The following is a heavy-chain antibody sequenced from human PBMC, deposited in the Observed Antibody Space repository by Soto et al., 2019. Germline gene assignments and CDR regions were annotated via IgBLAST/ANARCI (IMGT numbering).Heavy chain of an antibody. D-gene: IGHD2-15*01. V-gene: IGHV1-46*03. J-gene: IGHJ3*01. CDR1: GYSFTTYY. CDR3: AAYCSGGGCPPGPWN. CDR2: INPNGGTT. Sequence: QVVQSGAEVKKPGSSVKVSCKASGYSFTTYYIHWFRQAPGQGLEWMARINPNGGTTNYAQKFQGRVTVTREISGSTEYMELSRLRSDDTAIYYCAAYCSGGGCPPGPWNWGRGTMVTVSS.